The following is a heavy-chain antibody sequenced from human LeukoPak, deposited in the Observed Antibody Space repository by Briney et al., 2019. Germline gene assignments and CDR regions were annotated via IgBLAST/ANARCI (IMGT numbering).Heavy chain of an antibody. CDR2: ISSSGSTI. V-gene: IGHV3-48*03. D-gene: IGHD6-19*01. Sequence: GGSLRLSCAASGFTFSTHEMNWVRQAPGKGLEWVSYISSSGSTIYYADSVKGRFTISRDNAENSLYLQMDSLRAGDTAVYYCARDHTVDGLVFDYWGQGILVTVSS. J-gene: IGHJ4*02. CDR1: GFTFSTHE. CDR3: ARDHTVDGLVFDY.